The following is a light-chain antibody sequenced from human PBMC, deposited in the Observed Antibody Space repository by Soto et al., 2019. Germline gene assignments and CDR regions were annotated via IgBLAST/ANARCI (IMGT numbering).Light chain of an antibody. Sequence: DIQMTQSPSSLSASVGDRVTITCRASQGISNYLAWYQQKPGKVPKLLIYAASTLQSGVPSRFSGSGSGTDFTLTIRSLQREDVAKYYCQKYESAPFTCGPGNRVDI. J-gene: IGKJ3*01. CDR1: QGISNY. CDR3: QKYESAPFT. CDR2: AAS. V-gene: IGKV1-27*01.